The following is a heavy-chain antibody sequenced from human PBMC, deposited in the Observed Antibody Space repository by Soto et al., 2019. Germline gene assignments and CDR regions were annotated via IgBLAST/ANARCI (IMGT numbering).Heavy chain of an antibody. CDR3: ATRPTPLGYCSSTSCLYYYYYYGMDV. D-gene: IGHD2-2*01. V-gene: IGHV1-69*06. J-gene: IGHJ6*02. CDR1: GGTFSSYA. Sequence: SVKVSCKASGGTFSSYAISWVRQAPGQGLEWMGGIIPIFGTANYAQKFQGRVTITADKSTSTAYMELSSLRSEDTAVYYCATRPTPLGYCSSTSCLYYYYYYGMDVWGQGTTVTVSS. CDR2: IIPIFGTA.